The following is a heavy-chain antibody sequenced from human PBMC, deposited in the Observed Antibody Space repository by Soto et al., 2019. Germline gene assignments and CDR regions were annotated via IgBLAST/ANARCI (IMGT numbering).Heavy chain of an antibody. D-gene: IGHD3-3*01. CDR2: IYNSGIT. V-gene: IGHV4-30-4*01. J-gene: IGHJ5*02. CDR3: ARGVTVFGLVSRFWFDP. Sequence: SETLSLTCTVSGGSISSGDYSWSWVRQSPGKGLEWIGHIYNSGITYYNPSLKSRVVISIDTSRNQFSLRLNSLTAADRAVYFCARGVTVFGLVSRFWFDPWGQGTVVTRLL. CDR1: GGSISSGDYS.